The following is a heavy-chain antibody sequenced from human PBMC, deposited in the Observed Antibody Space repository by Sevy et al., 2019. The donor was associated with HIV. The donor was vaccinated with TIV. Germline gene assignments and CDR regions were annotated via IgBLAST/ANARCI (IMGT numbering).Heavy chain of an antibody. CDR3: TTDLSKYCGGDCSDY. CDR1: GFTFSNAW. CDR2: IKSKTDGGTT. J-gene: IGHJ4*02. V-gene: IGHV3-15*01. D-gene: IGHD2-21*02. Sequence: GGSLRLSCAASGFTFSNAWMSWVRQAPGKGLEWVGRIKSKTDGGTTDYAAPVKGRLTISRDDSKNTLYLQMNSLKTEDTDAYYCTTDLSKYCGGDCSDYWGQGTLVTVSS.